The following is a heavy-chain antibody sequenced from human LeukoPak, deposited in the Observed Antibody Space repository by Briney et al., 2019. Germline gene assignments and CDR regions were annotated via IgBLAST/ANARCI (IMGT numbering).Heavy chain of an antibody. J-gene: IGHJ4*02. D-gene: IGHD2-15*01. CDR3: AKDRSCSGGSCYGGFDY. Sequence: GGSLRLSCAASGFAFSSYAMSWVRQAPGKGLEWVSAISGSGGSTYYADSVKGRFTISRDNSKNTLYLQMNSLRAEDTAVYYCAKDRSCSGGSCYGGFDYWGQGTLVTVSS. V-gene: IGHV3-23*01. CDR1: GFAFSSYA. CDR2: ISGSGGST.